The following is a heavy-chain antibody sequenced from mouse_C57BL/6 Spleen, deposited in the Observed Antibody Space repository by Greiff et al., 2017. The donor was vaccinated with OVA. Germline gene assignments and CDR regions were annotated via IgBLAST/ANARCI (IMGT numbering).Heavy chain of an antibody. Sequence: VQLQQSGAELVRPGASVTLSCKASGYTFTDYEMHWVKQTPVHGLEWIGAIDPETGGPAYNQKFKGKAILTADKSSSTAYMELRSLTSEDSAVYYCTRSSYGNYVDWYFDVWGTGTTVTVSS. D-gene: IGHD2-10*01. J-gene: IGHJ1*03. CDR3: TRSSYGNYVDWYFDV. CDR1: GYTFTDYE. CDR2: IDPETGGP. V-gene: IGHV1-15*01.